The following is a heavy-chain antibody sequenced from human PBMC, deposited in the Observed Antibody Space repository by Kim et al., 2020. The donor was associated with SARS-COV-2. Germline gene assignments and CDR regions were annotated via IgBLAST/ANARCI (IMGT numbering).Heavy chain of an antibody. V-gene: IGHV3-15*01. D-gene: IGHD3-9*01. CDR3: TTDFDWLSHEAVDY. J-gene: IGHJ4*02. Sequence: AAPVKGRFTISRDDSKNTLYLQMNSLKTEDTAVYYCTTDFDWLSHEAVDYWGQGTLVTVSS.